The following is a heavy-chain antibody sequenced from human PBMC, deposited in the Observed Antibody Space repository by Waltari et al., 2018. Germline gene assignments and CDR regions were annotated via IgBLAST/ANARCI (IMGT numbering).Heavy chain of an antibody. CDR2: ISYDGSNK. Sequence: QVQLVESGGGVVQPGRSLRLSCAASGFTFSSYAMHWVRQAQGKGLEWVAVISYDGSNKYYADSVKGRFTISRDNSKNTLYLQMNSLRAEDTAVYYCARAGDGSPRYYGMDVWGQGTTVTVSS. D-gene: IGHD7-27*01. V-gene: IGHV3-30-3*01. CDR1: GFTFSSYA. J-gene: IGHJ6*02. CDR3: ARAGDGSPRYYGMDV.